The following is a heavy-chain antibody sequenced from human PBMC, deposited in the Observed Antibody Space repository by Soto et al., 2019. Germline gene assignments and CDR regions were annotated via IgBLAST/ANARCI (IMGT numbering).Heavy chain of an antibody. J-gene: IGHJ6*02. CDR2: ISYDGSNK. CDR1: GFTFSNYG. D-gene: IGHD6-13*01. Sequence: LRLSCAASGFTFSNYGMHWVRQSPGKGLEWVAVISYDGSNKYYADSVKGRFTISRDNSKNTLYLQMNSLRAEDTAVYYCAKDQGIAAAPDVCGRRTTGTVAS. V-gene: IGHV3-30*18. CDR3: AKDQGIAAAPDV.